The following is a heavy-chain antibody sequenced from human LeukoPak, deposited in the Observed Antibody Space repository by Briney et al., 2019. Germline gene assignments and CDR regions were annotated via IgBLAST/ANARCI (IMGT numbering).Heavy chain of an antibody. CDR2: INHSGRT. CDR3: ARRYDDFWSGFLLGWFDP. D-gene: IGHD3-3*01. Sequence: SETLSLTCAVYGGSFSGYYWSWIRQPPGKGLEWIGEINHSGRTSYNPSLKSRVTISVDTSKNQFSLKLSSVTAADTAVYYCARRYDDFWSGFLLGWFDPWGQGTLVTVSS. V-gene: IGHV4-34*01. CDR1: GGSFSGYY. J-gene: IGHJ5*02.